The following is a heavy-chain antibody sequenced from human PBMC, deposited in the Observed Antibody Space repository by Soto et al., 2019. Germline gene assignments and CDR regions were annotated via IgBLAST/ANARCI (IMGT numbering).Heavy chain of an antibody. CDR1: GGSISSYY. V-gene: IGHV4-4*07. J-gene: IGHJ5*02. D-gene: IGHD2-21*01. CDR2: IYTSGST. CDR3: ARETIRENWFDP. Sequence: SETLALTCTASGGSISSYYWSWIRQPAGKGLEWIGRIYTSGSTNYNPSLKSRVTMSVDTSKNQFSLKLSSVTAADTAVYYCARETIRENWFDPWGQGTLVTVSS.